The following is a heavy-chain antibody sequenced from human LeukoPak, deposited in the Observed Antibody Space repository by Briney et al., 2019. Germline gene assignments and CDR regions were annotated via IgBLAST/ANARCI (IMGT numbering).Heavy chain of an antibody. CDR1: GGTFSSYA. CDR3: ARAKQQPYPSFDY. Sequence: GASVKVSCKASGGTFSSYAISWVRQAPGQGLEWMGGIIPIFGTANYAQKFQGRVTITADKSMSTAYMELSSLRSEDTAVYYCARAKQQPYPSFDYWGQGTLVTVSS. V-gene: IGHV1-69*06. D-gene: IGHD6-13*01. J-gene: IGHJ4*02. CDR2: IIPIFGTA.